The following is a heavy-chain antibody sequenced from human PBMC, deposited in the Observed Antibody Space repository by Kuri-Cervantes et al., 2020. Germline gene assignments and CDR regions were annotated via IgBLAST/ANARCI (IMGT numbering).Heavy chain of an antibody. CDR2: IYYSRST. J-gene: IGHJ6*03. CDR1: GGSIRSYY. CDR3: ARVGPYDFWSGYYPYYYYMDV. D-gene: IGHD3-3*01. V-gene: IGHV4-59*12. Sequence: SETLSLTCTVSGGSIRSYYWNWIRQPPGRGLEWIGNIYYSRSTNYNPSLKSRVAISVDTSKNQFSLKLSSVTAADTAVYYCARVGPYDFWSGYYPYYYYMDVWGKGTTVTVSS.